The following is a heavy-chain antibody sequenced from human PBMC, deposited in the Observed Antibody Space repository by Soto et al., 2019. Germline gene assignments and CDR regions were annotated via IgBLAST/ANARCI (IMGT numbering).Heavy chain of an antibody. CDR3: ARDRCSGGSCYFPHFDY. CDR2: INAGNGNT. D-gene: IGHD2-15*01. J-gene: IGHJ4*02. V-gene: IGHV1-3*01. CDR1: GYTFTSYA. Sequence: ASVKVSCKASGYTFTSYAMHWVRQAPGQRLEWMGWINAGNGNTKYSQKFQGRVTITRDTSASTAYMELSSLRSEDTAVYYCARDRCSGGSCYFPHFDYWGQGTLVTVSS.